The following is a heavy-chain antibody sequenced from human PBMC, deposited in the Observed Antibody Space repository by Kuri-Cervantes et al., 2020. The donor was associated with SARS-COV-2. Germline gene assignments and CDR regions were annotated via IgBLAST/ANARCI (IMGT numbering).Heavy chain of an antibody. J-gene: IGHJ5*02. V-gene: IGHV4-59*01. Sequence: ESLKISCTVSGGSINDYYWGWIRQPPGKGLEWIGYFYSTGVTNYDPSLKTRVTISTDASKNQLPLKLTSVTAADTAVYYCAGDNILFSGSGFDTWGQGALVTVSS. D-gene: IGHD1-26*01. CDR3: AGDNILFSGSGFDT. CDR2: FYSTGVT. CDR1: GGSINDYY.